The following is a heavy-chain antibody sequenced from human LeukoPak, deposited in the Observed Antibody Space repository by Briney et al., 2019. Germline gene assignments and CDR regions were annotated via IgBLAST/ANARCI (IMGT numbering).Heavy chain of an antibody. D-gene: IGHD3-22*01. Sequence: PGGSLRLSCVASGFTFSSRDWMTWVRQAPGKGLEWAANIKQDGSEKNYVDSVKGRFTISRDNAKNSVDLQMNSLRVEDTAVYYCAKDRGYYDSVGYGFDIWGQGTMVTVSS. CDR3: AKDRGYYDSVGYGFDI. V-gene: IGHV3-7*03. CDR2: IKQDGSEK. J-gene: IGHJ3*02. CDR1: GFTFSSRDW.